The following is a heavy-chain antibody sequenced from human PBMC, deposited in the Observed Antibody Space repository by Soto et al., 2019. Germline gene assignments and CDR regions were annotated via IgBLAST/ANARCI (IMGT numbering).Heavy chain of an antibody. Sequence: SVKVSCKASGGTVSSYTISWVRQAPGQGLEWMGRIIPILGIANYAQKFQGRVTVTADKSTSTAYMELSSLRSEDTAVYYCATYGSGSYYNVNWFDPWGQGTLVTVSS. CDR3: ATYGSGSYYNVNWFDP. J-gene: IGHJ5*02. CDR1: GGTVSSYT. V-gene: IGHV1-69*02. CDR2: IIPILGIA. D-gene: IGHD3-10*01.